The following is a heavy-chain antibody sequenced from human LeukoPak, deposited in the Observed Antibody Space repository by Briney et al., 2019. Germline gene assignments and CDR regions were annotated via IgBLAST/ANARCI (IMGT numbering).Heavy chain of an antibody. CDR2: IIPILGIA. CDR3: ARASGVNLYYFDY. CDR1: GGTFSSYA. Sequence: SVKVSCKASGGTFSSYAISWVRQAPGQGLEWMGRIIPILGIANYAQKFQGRVTITADKSTSTAYMELSSLRSEDTAVYYCARASGVNLYYFDYWGQGTLVTVSS. V-gene: IGHV1-69*04. J-gene: IGHJ4*02. D-gene: IGHD7-27*01.